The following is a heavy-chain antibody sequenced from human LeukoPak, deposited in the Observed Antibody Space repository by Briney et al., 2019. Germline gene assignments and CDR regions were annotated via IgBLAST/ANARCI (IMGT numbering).Heavy chain of an antibody. CDR3: ANDLGWIQLNLG. J-gene: IGHJ4*02. CDR1: GFTFSTYG. V-gene: IGHV3-23*01. CDR2: TSGSGTTT. D-gene: IGHD5-18*01. Sequence: GGTLRLSCAASGFTFSTYGMSWVRQTPGKGLGWVSATSGSGTTTYYEDSVKGRFTISRDNSQNTLYLQMNSLRAEDTAVYYCANDLGWIQLNLGRGQGTLVTVSS.